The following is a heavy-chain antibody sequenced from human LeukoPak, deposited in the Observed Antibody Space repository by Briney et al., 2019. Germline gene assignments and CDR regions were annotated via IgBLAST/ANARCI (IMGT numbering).Heavy chain of an antibody. Sequence: SETLSLTCTVSGGSISSYYWGWIRQPPGKGLEWIGYIYYSGGTNYNPSLKSRVTISVDTSKNQFSLKLSSVTAANTAVYYCARQLWSPYYFDYWGQGTLVTVSS. CDR1: GGSISSYY. CDR2: IYYSGGT. V-gene: IGHV4-59*08. D-gene: IGHD5-18*01. CDR3: ARQLWSPYYFDY. J-gene: IGHJ4*02.